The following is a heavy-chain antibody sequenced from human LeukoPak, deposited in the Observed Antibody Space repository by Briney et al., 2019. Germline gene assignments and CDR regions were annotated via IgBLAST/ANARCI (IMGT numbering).Heavy chain of an antibody. CDR3: ASHSRDYSDRSDPFDY. V-gene: IGHV4-59*08. CDR2: IYYSGST. Sequence: PSETLSLTCTVSGGSISSYYWSWNRQPPGKGLEWIGYIYYSGSTNYNPSLKSRVTISVDTSKNQFSLKLSSVTAADTAVYYCASHSRDYSDRSDPFDYWGQGTLVTVSS. CDR1: GGSISSYY. D-gene: IGHD3-22*01. J-gene: IGHJ4*02.